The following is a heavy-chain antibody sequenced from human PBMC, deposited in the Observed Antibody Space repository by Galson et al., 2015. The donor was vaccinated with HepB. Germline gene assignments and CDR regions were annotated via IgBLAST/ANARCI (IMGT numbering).Heavy chain of an antibody. CDR3: TRGPRGTGRAGMENYYFPMDV. J-gene: IGHJ6*02. D-gene: IGHD3-10*02. V-gene: IGHV3-72*01. Sequence: LRLSCAGSGFTMSDHYMDWVRQAPGKGLEWVGRTRNKANGHTTEYAASLKGRFTISTDDSINSLYLHMISLKAEDTAVYFCTRGPRGTGRAGMENYYFPMDVWGQGATVTVSS. CDR2: TRNKANGHTT. CDR1: GFTMSDHY.